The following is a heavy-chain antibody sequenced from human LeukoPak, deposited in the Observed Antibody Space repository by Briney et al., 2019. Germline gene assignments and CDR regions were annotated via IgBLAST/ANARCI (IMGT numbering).Heavy chain of an antibody. CDR1: GFTFSSYS. Sequence: PGGSLRLSCAASGFTFSSYSMNWVRQAPGKGLEWVSYISSSSTIYYADSVEGRFTISRDNAKNSLYLQMNSLRAEDTAVYYCATGMSPWRHYFDYWGQGTLVTVSS. CDR2: ISSSSTI. D-gene: IGHD1-14*01. V-gene: IGHV3-48*01. J-gene: IGHJ4*02. CDR3: ATGMSPWRHYFDY.